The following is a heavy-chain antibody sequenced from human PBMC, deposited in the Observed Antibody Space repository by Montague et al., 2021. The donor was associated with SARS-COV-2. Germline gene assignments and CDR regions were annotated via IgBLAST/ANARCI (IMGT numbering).Heavy chain of an antibody. D-gene: IGHD5-24*01. CDR3: ARDWAVLTRDGYNYGWFDP. Sequence: SETLSLTCTVSGGSISSYNWSWIRQPPGKGLECIGYIYYSGNTNYNPSLKSRVTISVDAPKNQFSLRLSSVTPADTAVYYCARDWAVLTRDGYNYGWFDPWGPGTLVTVSS. V-gene: IGHV4-59*01. J-gene: IGHJ5*02. CDR1: GGSISSYN. CDR2: IYYSGNT.